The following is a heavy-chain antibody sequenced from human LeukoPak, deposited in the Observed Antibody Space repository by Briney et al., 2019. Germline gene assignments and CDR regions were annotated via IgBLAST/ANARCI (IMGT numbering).Heavy chain of an antibody. CDR3: AKDRRGSYSSGLYY. D-gene: IGHD1-26*01. CDR1: GFTFSSYG. J-gene: IGHJ4*02. V-gene: IGHV3-23*01. CDR2: ISGSGGST. Sequence: GGTLRLSCAASGFTFSSYGMSWVRQAPGKGLEWVSAISGSGGSTYYADSVKGRFTISRDNSKNTLYLQMNSLRAEDTAVYYCAKDRRGSYSSGLYYWGQGTLVTVSS.